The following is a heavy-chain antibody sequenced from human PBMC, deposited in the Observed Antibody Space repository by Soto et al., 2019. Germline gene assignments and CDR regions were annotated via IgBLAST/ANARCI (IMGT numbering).Heavy chain of an antibody. CDR1: GFTFNSYS. D-gene: IGHD2-15*01. Sequence: EVHLVESGGGSVQPGGSLRLSCAASGFTFNSYSMQWVRQAPGKGLEWVSYITGSSSAIYYADSVKGRFTICRDNAKNSLSLQMNSVRDEDTAVYYCARGYCNGGSCYPGNYWGQRTLVSVSS. V-gene: IGHV3-48*02. CDR2: ITGSSSAI. CDR3: ARGYCNGGSCYPGNY. J-gene: IGHJ4*02.